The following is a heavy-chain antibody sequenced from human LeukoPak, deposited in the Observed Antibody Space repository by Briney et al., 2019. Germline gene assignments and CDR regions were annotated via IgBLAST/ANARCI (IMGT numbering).Heavy chain of an antibody. J-gene: IGHJ5*02. V-gene: IGHV1-69*01. Sequence: SVKVSCKASGGTFSSYAISWARQAPGQGLEGMGGIIPIFGTANYAQKFQGRVTITADESTSTAYMELSSLRSEDTAVYYCARSYYYGSGSYLWFDPWGQGTLVTVSS. CDR2: IIPIFGTA. CDR3: ARSYYYGSGSYLWFDP. CDR1: GGTFSSYA. D-gene: IGHD3-10*01.